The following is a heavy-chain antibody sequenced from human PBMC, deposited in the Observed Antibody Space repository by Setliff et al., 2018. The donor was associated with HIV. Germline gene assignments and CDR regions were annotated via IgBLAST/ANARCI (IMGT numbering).Heavy chain of an antibody. CDR1: GYTFTTYG. CDR2: ISTYSDET. CDR3: ARDVDLMMDV. Sequence: ASVKVSCKPSGYTFTTYGLSWVRQAPGQGLEWMGWISTYSDETNYAQNLQGRLTMTTDTSTGTAYMELRSLRSDDTAVYYCARDVDLMMDVWGPGTTVTVSS. V-gene: IGHV1-18*01. J-gene: IGHJ6*02.